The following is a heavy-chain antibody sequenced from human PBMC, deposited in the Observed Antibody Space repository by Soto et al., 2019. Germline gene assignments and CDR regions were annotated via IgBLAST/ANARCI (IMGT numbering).Heavy chain of an antibody. CDR1: GGSFSGYY. Sequence: SETLSLTCAVYGGSFSGYYWSWIRQPPGKGLEWIGEINHSGSTNYNPSLKSRVTISVDTSKNQFSLKLSSVTAADTAVYYCARGPRRSIAARYYGMDVWGQGTTVTVSS. J-gene: IGHJ6*02. V-gene: IGHV4-34*01. CDR2: INHSGST. D-gene: IGHD6-6*01. CDR3: ARGPRRSIAARYYGMDV.